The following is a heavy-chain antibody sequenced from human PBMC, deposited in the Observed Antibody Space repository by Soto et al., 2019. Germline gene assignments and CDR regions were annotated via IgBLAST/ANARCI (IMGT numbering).Heavy chain of an antibody. CDR3: ARGVYGSGNYYTGPSAFDI. V-gene: IGHV1-69*06. CDR2: TIPVFNTA. CDR1: GGTLSDHG. D-gene: IGHD3-10*01. J-gene: IGHJ3*02. Sequence: QVQLEQSGGEVKKPGSSVKVSCKASGGTLSDHGVAWLRQAPGQGLEWMGGTIPVFNTAKYAQKFQGRVTVTADKFTNIAYRELSSLRSEDTAFYFCARGVYGSGNYYTGPSAFDIWGQGTMVIVSS.